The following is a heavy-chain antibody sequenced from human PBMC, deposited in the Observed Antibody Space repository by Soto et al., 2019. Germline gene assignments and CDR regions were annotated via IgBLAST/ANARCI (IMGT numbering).Heavy chain of an antibody. Sequence: QVQLVQSGAEVKKPGSSVKVSCKASGGTFSSYDISWVRQAPGQGLEWMGGIIPIFGTANYAQKFQGRVTITADESTSTAYMELSSLRSEDTAVYYCARDREMATIKGFNYWGQGTLVTVSS. V-gene: IGHV1-69*01. CDR1: GGTFSSYD. CDR2: IIPIFGTA. CDR3: ARDREMATIKGFNY. J-gene: IGHJ4*02. D-gene: IGHD5-12*01.